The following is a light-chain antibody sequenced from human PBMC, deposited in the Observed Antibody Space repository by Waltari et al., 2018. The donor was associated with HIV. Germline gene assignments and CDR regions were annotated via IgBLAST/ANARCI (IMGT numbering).Light chain of an antibody. CDR2: GAS. CDR1: PSLSSNV. Sequence: EIVLTQSPGTLSVSPGEGATLSCRASPSLSSNVLAWYQQKPGQAPRLLISGASNRASGIPDRFSGSGSGTDFTLTISRVEPEDFAVYFCLQYDTSPRTFGQGTMVEIK. CDR3: LQYDTSPRT. J-gene: IGKJ2*02. V-gene: IGKV3-20*01.